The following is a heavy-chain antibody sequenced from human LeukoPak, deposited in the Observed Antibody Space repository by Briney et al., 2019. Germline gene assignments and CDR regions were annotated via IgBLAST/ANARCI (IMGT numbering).Heavy chain of an antibody. CDR1: GFTVSSNY. CDR2: IYSGGST. Sequence: AGSLTLSCAASGFTVSSNYMSWVRQAPGEGLEWVSVIYSGGSTYYADSVKGRFTISRDNSKNTLYLQMNTLRAEDTAVYYCARSVVLWFGEGPDAFDIWGQGTMVTVSS. V-gene: IGHV3-66*01. CDR3: ARSVVLWFGEGPDAFDI. J-gene: IGHJ3*02. D-gene: IGHD3-10*01.